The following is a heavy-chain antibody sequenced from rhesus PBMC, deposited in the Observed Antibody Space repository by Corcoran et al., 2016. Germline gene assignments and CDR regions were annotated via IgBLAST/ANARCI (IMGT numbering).Heavy chain of an antibody. J-gene: IGHJ4*01. CDR1: GGSISGYW. D-gene: IGHD4-23*01. CDR3: ARAPYSNYPDY. V-gene: IGHV4-160*01. Sequence: QMQLQESGPGLVTPSQTLSLTCDVYGGSISGYWWSWIGQPPGKGLEWIGRSYSNGGTDYNPALMSRVTISRDTSKNQFSLKLSSVTAADTAVYYCARAPYSNYPDYWGQGVLVTVSS. CDR2: SYSNGGT.